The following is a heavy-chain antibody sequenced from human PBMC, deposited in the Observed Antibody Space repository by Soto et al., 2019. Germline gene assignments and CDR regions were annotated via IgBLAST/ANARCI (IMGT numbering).Heavy chain of an antibody. V-gene: IGHV3-23*01. CDR3: AKGLRAAAGLFYFDY. CDR2: ISGSGGST. CDR1: GFTFSSYA. D-gene: IGHD6-13*01. J-gene: IGHJ4*02. Sequence: PGGSLRLSCAASGFTFSSYAMGWVRQAPGKGLEWVSAISGSGGSTYYADSVKGRFTISRDNSKNTLYLQMNSLRAEDTAVYYCAKGLRAAAGLFYFDYWGQGTLVTVSS.